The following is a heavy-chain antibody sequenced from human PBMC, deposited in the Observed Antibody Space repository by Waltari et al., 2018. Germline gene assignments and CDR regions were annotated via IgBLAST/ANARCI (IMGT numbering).Heavy chain of an antibody. CDR1: GGSISSYY. J-gene: IGHJ6*02. V-gene: IGHV4-59*01. CDR2: IYYSGST. Sequence: QVQLQESGPGLVKPSETLSLTCTVSGGSISSYYWSWIRQPPGKGLEWIGYIYYSGSTNSHPPPKSRVTISVDTSKNQFSLKLSSVTAADTAVYYCARGYYDFWSGAYAEYYDMDVWGQGTTVTVSS. D-gene: IGHD3-3*01. CDR3: ARGYYDFWSGAYAEYYDMDV.